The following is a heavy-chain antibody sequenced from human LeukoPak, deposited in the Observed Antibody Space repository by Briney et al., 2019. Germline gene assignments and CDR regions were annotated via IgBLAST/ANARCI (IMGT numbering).Heavy chain of an antibody. Sequence: GGSLRLSCAASGFTFSSYAMSWVRQAPGKGLEYVSAISSNGGSTYYADSVKGRFTISRDNSKNTLYLQMTSLRAEDTAVYYCVKPREAIAVAGTGFDYWGQGTLVTVSS. CDR3: VKPREAIAVAGTGFDY. D-gene: IGHD6-19*01. J-gene: IGHJ4*02. V-gene: IGHV3-64D*06. CDR1: GFTFSSYA. CDR2: ISSNGGST.